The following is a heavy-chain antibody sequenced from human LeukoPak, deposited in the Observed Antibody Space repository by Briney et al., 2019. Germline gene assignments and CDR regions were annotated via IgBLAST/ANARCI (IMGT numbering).Heavy chain of an antibody. CDR1: GFTFSDYY. J-gene: IGHJ4*02. CDR2: ISTSGRTK. D-gene: IGHD1-20*01. Sequence: PGGSLRLSCAASGFTFSDYYMSWIRQAPGKGLEWVSYISTSGRTKYYADSVKGRFTISRDNAKNSLYLQMNSLRAEDTAVYYCARAVTGILPDFWGQGTLVTVSS. V-gene: IGHV3-11*04. CDR3: ARAVTGILPDF.